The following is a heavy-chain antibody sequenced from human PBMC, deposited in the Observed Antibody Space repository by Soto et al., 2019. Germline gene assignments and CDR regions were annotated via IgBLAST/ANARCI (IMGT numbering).Heavy chain of an antibody. D-gene: IGHD6-13*01. J-gene: IGHJ4*02. V-gene: IGHV4-59*01. Sequence: SETLSLTCTVSGGSISSYYWSWIRQPPGKGLEWIGYIYNSGSTNYNPSLKSRVTISVDTSKNQFSLKLSSVTAADTAVYYYARGSTGYSSSWYRYWGQGTLVTVSS. CDR1: GGSISSYY. CDR2: IYNSGST. CDR3: ARGSTGYSSSWYRY.